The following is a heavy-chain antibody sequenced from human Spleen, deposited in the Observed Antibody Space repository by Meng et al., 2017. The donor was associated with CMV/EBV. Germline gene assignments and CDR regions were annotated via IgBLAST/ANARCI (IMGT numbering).Heavy chain of an antibody. V-gene: IGHV5-51*04. J-gene: IGHJ3*02. CDR1: GYKFTNNW. D-gene: IGHD2-2*01. Sequence: KVSCKGSGYKFTNNWIGWVRQMPGKGLEWMGIIYLSDFETRYGPSFQGQVTISADKPSNTVFLQWSSLKASATAIYYCANRYCGSSACILYSFDIWGHGTMVTVSS. CDR3: ANRYCGSSACILYSFDI. CDR2: IYLSDFET.